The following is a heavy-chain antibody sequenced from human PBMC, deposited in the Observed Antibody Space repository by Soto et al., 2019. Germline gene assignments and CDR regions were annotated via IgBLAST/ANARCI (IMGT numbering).Heavy chain of an antibody. Sequence: EVRLVESGGGSVKPEGSLRLSCTASGLRLSDGWMNWVRQTPGKGLEWVGRIKSKADGGTVDYAAPVNGRFTISRDDSRNMLYLQMNNLRADDIGIYYCTRRPKARDAGVDPLAYWGQGALVTVSS. CDR3: TRRPKARDAGVDPLAY. V-gene: IGHV3-15*07. CDR2: IKSKADGGTV. J-gene: IGHJ4*02. D-gene: IGHD3-10*01. CDR1: GLRLSDGW.